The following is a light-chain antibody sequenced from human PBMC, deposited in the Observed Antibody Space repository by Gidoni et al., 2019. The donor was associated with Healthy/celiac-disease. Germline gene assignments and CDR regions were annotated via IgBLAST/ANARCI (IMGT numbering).Light chain of an antibody. CDR2: GAS. V-gene: IGKV3-20*01. J-gene: IGKJ3*01. Sequence: ELVLTHSPGTLSLSPGARATLSCRAGQSVSSSYLAWYQQKPGQAPRLLIYGASSRATGIPDRVSGSGSGTDFTLTISRLEPEDFAVYYCQQYGSSPEAFGPGTKVDIK. CDR1: QSVSSSY. CDR3: QQYGSSPEA.